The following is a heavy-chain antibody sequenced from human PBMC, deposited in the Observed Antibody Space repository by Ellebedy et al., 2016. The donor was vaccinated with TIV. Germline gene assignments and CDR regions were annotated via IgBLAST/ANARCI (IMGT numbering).Heavy chain of an antibody. D-gene: IGHD1-26*01. V-gene: IGHV3-23*01. CDR3: VRGAGSYHFDY. J-gene: IGHJ4*02. CDR2: ISNGGDTT. Sequence: GESLKISCAASGFTFGCCAMSWVRQAPGKGLEWVSVISNGGDTTYADSVKGRFTISRDNSKNTLYLQMNSLRADDTAIYYCVRGAGSYHFDYWGQGTLVTV. CDR1: GFTFGCCA.